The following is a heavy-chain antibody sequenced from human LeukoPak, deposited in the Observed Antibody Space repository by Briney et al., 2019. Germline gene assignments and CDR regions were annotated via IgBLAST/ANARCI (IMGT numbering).Heavy chain of an antibody. Sequence: SETLSLTCTVSRGSTSTYYWSRIRQPAGKGLEWIGRIYPSGNTNFNPSLMSRVTMSIDTSKNQFSLKLSSVTAADTAVYYCARELAAAGTPFDYWGQGTLVTVSS. CDR1: RGSTSTYY. D-gene: IGHD6-13*01. J-gene: IGHJ4*02. CDR3: ARELAAAGTPFDY. V-gene: IGHV4-4*07. CDR2: IYPSGNT.